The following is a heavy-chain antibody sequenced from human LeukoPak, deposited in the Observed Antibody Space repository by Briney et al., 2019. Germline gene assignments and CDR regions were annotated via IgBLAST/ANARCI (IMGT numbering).Heavy chain of an antibody. J-gene: IGHJ6*02. CDR3: ARDPEGLERRSGGVYYYYYGMDV. Sequence: GGSLRLSCAASGFTFSSYAMHWVRQAPGKGLEWVAVISYDGSNKYYADSVKGRFTISRDNSKNTLYLQMNSLRAEDTAVYYCARDPEGLERRSGGVYYYYYGMDVWGQGTTVTVSS. V-gene: IGHV3-30*04. CDR1: GFTFSSYA. CDR2: ISYDGSNK. D-gene: IGHD1-1*01.